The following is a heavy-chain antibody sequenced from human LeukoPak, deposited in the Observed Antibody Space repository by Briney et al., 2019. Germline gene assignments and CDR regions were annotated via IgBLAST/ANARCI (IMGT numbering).Heavy chain of an antibody. CDR3: AKDQYSSSSSYFDY. Sequence: GGSLRLSCAASGFTFSSYAMSWVRQAPGKRLEWVSAISGSGGSTYYADSVKGRFTISRDNSKNTLYLQMNSLRAEDRAVYYCAKDQYSSSSSYFDYWGQGTLVTVSS. V-gene: IGHV3-23*01. J-gene: IGHJ4*02. D-gene: IGHD6-6*01. CDR1: GFTFSSYA. CDR2: ISGSGGST.